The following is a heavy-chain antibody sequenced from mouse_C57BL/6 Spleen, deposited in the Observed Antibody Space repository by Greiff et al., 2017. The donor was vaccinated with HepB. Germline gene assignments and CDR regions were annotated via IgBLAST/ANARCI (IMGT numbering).Heavy chain of an antibody. J-gene: IGHJ4*01. V-gene: IGHV1-77*01. Sequence: QVHVKQSGAELVKPGASVKISCKASGYTFTDYYINWVKQRPGQGLEWIGKIGLGSGSTYYNEKFKGKATLTADKSSSTAYMQLSSLTSEDSAVYFCARSKGDLVDAMDYWGQGTSVTVSS. CDR2: IGLGSGST. CDR3: ARSKGDLVDAMDY. CDR1: GYTFTDYY.